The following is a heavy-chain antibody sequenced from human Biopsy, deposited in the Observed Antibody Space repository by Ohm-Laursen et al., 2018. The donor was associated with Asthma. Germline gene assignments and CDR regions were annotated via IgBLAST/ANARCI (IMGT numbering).Heavy chain of an antibody. CDR1: ACSFSGNY. CDR2: PYHKGNT. CDR3: ARGSSSRPSQWELLVSGGKRAHSYYGMDV. J-gene: IGHJ6*02. V-gene: IGHV4-34*01. Sequence: SQTLSLTSAVYACSFSGNYWSWIRQSPGKGLESLWEPYHKGNTTYNPSLSNPLTLSVDTSKNQLSLRLTSATAADTAVYYCARGSSSRPSQWELLVSGGKRAHSYYGMDVWGQGTSVTVSS. D-gene: IGHD1-26*01.